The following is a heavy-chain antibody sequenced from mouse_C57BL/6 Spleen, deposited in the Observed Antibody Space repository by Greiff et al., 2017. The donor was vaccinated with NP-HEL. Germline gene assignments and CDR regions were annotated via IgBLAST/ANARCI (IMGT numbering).Heavy chain of an antibody. D-gene: IGHD3-2*02. Sequence: EVQLQQSGAELVRPGASVKLSCTASGFNIKDDYMHWVKQRPEQGLEWIGWIDPENGDTEYASKFQGKATITADTSSNTAYLQLSSLTSEDTAVYYCTTGEAQAIFDYWGQGTTLTVSS. J-gene: IGHJ2*01. CDR2: IDPENGDT. CDR3: TTGEAQAIFDY. V-gene: IGHV14-4*01. CDR1: GFNIKDDY.